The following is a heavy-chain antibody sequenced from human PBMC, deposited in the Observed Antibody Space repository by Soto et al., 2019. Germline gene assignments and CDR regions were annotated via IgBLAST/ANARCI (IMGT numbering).Heavy chain of an antibody. V-gene: IGHV4-39*01. D-gene: IGHD2-15*01. J-gene: IGHJ5*02. Sequence: QVQVQESGPGLVKPSDTLSLTCTVSGGSVSSRSYFWGWIRQPPGKGQEWIGTIYYNGSTYYNPSLKSRVTLSVDTSKNQFSLKLTSVTASDTAIYYCARQRVVPATPTNWFDPWGQGTLVTVSS. CDR1: GGSVSSRSYF. CDR3: ARQRVVPATPTNWFDP. CDR2: IYYNGST.